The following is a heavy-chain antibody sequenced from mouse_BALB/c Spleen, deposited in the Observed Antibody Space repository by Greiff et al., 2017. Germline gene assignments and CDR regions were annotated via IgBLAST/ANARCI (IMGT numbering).Heavy chain of an antibody. CDR1: GYTFTSYY. D-gene: IGHD2-10*02. J-gene: IGHJ2*01. Sequence: QVQLQQPGAELVKPGASVKLSCKASGYTFTSYYMYWVKQRPGQGLEWIGGINPSNGGTNFNEKFKGKATLTVDKSSSTAYMQLSSLTSEDSAVYYCTREYGNYWGQGTTLTVSS. CDR3: TREYGNY. V-gene: IGHV1S81*02. CDR2: INPSNGGT.